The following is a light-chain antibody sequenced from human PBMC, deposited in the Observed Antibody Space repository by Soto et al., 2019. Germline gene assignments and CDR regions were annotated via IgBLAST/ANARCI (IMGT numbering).Light chain of an antibody. J-gene: IGKJ5*01. Sequence: IHMTQSASSLSASVGYRVTITCQASQDIRYFLNWYQQKHGKAPKLLIYDASILEAGVPSRFSGSGYGTDFNFTIYSLQSEDLATYYCQQYDSLPITFGQGTRLEIK. CDR2: DAS. CDR1: QDIRYF. V-gene: IGKV1-33*01. CDR3: QQYDSLPIT.